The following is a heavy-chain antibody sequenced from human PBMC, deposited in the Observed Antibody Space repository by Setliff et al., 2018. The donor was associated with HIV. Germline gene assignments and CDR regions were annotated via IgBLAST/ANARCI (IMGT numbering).Heavy chain of an antibody. CDR2: INTNTGNP. CDR3: ARDHDYGDLSRNWFYMDV. CDR1: GYTFTSYG. D-gene: IGHD4-17*01. J-gene: IGHJ6*03. V-gene: IGHV7-4-1*02. Sequence: ASVKVSCKASGYTFTSYGISWVRQAPGQGLEWMGWINTNTGNPTYAQGFTGRFVFSLDTSVSTAYLQISSLKAEDTAVYYCARDHDYGDLSRNWFYMDVWGKGTTVTISS.